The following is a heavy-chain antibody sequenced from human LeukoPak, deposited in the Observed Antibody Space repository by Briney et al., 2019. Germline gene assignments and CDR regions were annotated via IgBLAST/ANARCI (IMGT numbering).Heavy chain of an antibody. J-gene: IGHJ4*02. CDR2: IYDDNT. V-gene: IGHV3-23*01. Sequence: GGSVRLSCAGSGFTVSACAMAWVGQAPGKGLEWVSTIYDDNTYCADYVQGRFAISTDDSKSTLYLQMTSLTVEDTAVYFCAARKVRGVWFYLDYWGQGTLVTVSS. D-gene: IGHD3-10*01. CDR3: AARKVRGVWFYLDY. CDR1: GFTVSACA.